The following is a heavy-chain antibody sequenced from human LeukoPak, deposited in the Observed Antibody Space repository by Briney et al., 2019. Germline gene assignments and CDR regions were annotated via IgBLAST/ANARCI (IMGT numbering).Heavy chain of an antibody. CDR3: ARGGCSSTSCYGPEPTNDNWFDP. Sequence: ASVKVSCKASGYTLTSYAMHWVRQAPGQRLEWMGWINAGNGNTKYSQKFQGRVTITRDTSASTAYMELSSLRSEDTAVYYCARGGCSSTSCYGPEPTNDNWFDPWGQGTLVTVSS. CDR1: GYTLTSYA. D-gene: IGHD2-2*01. J-gene: IGHJ5*02. CDR2: INAGNGNT. V-gene: IGHV1-3*01.